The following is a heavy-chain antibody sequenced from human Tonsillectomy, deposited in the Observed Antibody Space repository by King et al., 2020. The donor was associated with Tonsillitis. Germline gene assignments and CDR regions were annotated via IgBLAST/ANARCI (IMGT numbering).Heavy chain of an antibody. CDR3: AKGVGGYFTNPDY. CDR2: ISWNSGSI. J-gene: IGHJ4*02. D-gene: IGHD2-21*02. Sequence: VQLVESGGGLVQPGRSLRLSCAASGFTFDDYAMHWVRQAPGKGLDGVSGISWNSGSIGYADSVKGRFTISRDNAKNSLYLQMNSLRAEDTALYYCAKGVGGYFTNPDYWGQGTLVTVSS. V-gene: IGHV3-9*01. CDR1: GFTFDDYA.